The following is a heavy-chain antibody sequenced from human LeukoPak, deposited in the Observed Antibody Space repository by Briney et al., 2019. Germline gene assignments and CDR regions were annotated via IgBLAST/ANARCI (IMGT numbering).Heavy chain of an antibody. D-gene: IGHD1-26*01. CDR2: INWNGGST. CDR1: GFTFDDYG. CDR3: ARLGSGSYYGYDYFDY. V-gene: IGHV3-20*04. J-gene: IGHJ4*02. Sequence: GSLRLSCAASGFTFDDYGMSWVRQAPGKELEWVSGINWNGGSTGYADSVKGRFTISRDNAKNSLYLQMNSLRAEDTALYYCARLGSGSYYGYDYFDYWGQGTLVTVSS.